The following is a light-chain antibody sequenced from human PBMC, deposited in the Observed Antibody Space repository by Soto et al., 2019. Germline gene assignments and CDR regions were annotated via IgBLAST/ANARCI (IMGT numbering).Light chain of an antibody. J-gene: IGKJ5*01. CDR1: QSVSSSY. V-gene: IGKV3-20*01. Sequence: ESVLTQSPGPLSLSPGERATPSWSASQSVSSSYLAWYQQKPGQAPRVLIYRTSTRATGIPDRFSGSGSGTDFTLTISRLEPEDFAVYYCQQFGSSVTFGPGTRLEI. CDR3: QQFGSSVT. CDR2: RTS.